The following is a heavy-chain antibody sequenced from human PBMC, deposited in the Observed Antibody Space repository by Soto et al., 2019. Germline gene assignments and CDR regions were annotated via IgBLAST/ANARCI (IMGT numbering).Heavy chain of an antibody. V-gene: IGHV1-69*13. D-gene: IGHD3-10*01. J-gene: IGHJ4*02. CDR1: GGTFSSYA. CDR2: IIPIFGTA. Sequence: ASVKVSCKASGGTFSSYAISWVRQAPGQGLEWMGGIIPIFGTANYAQKFQGRVTITADESTSTAYMELSSLRSEDTAVYYCATITMVRGAIDYWGQGTLVTVSS. CDR3: ATITMVRGAIDY.